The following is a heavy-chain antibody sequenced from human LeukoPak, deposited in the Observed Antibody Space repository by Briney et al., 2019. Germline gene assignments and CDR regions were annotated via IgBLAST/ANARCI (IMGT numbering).Heavy chain of an antibody. CDR3: AKEGYGYYYDTSGSTAVDT. V-gene: IGHV3-23*01. CDR2: ISGSGGRT. D-gene: IGHD3-22*01. Sequence: GGSLRLSCAASGFTFSSYAMNWVRQAPGKGLEWVSSISGSGGRTYYAESVKGRFTVSRDNSKNTLYVQMNGLRAEDTAVYYCAKEGYGYYYDTSGSTAVDTWGQGTMVTVSS. J-gene: IGHJ3*02. CDR1: GFTFSSYA.